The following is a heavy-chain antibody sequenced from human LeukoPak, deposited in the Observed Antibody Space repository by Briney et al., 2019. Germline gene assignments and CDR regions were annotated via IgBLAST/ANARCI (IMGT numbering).Heavy chain of an antibody. Sequence: SETLSLTCTVSGGSISSYYWSWIRQPPGKGLEWIGYIYYSGSTNYNPSLKSRVTISVDTSKNQFSLKLSSVTAADTAVYYCARANLDYDILTGLLLGTYYFDYWGQGTLVTVSS. D-gene: IGHD3-9*01. V-gene: IGHV4-59*01. J-gene: IGHJ4*02. CDR2: IYYSGST. CDR1: GGSISSYY. CDR3: ARANLDYDILTGLLLGTYYFDY.